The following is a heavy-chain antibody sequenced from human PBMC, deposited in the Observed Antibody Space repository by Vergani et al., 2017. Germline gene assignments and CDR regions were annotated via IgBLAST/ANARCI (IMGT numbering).Heavy chain of an antibody. CDR2: IWHDGSNE. D-gene: IGHD3-22*01. CDR1: GFIFCDYV. V-gene: IGHV3-33*01. J-gene: IGHJ5*02. CDR3: ARDYGXQYSSGYYGNWFDP. Sequence: QVQLVESGGGVVQPGKSLCLSCETSGFIFCDYVMHWVRQAPGKGLEWVAGIWHDGSNEKYVDSVQGRFTISRDNSKNTLYLEMESLRVEDTAVYFCARDYGXQYSSGYYGNWFDPWGQGTLVTVSS.